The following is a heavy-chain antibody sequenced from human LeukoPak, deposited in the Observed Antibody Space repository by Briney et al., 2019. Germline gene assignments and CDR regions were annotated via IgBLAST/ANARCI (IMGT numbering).Heavy chain of an antibody. Sequence: SETLSLTCAVSGGSISSYCWTWIRQRAGKGLEWIGRVYTNGNTDYNSSLMSRVTMSVDTSNNQVSLNLNSVTAADTAVYYCATEGLGSGRWFGYWGQGTLVTVSS. CDR2: VYTNGNT. V-gene: IGHV4-4*07. D-gene: IGHD6-25*01. CDR3: ATEGLGSGRWFGY. CDR1: GGSISSYC. J-gene: IGHJ4*02.